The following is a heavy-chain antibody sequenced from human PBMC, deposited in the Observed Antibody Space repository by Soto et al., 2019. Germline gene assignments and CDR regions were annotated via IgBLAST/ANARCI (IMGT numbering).Heavy chain of an antibody. J-gene: IGHJ6*02. CDR2: IYNTGST. V-gene: IGHV4-59*08. CDR3: ARGDGPGSYDFWSGYYPHTYYYYYYGMDV. CDR1: GGSFTNYY. D-gene: IGHD3-3*01. Sequence: PSETLSLTCTVSGGSFTNYYWSWIRQPPGRGLEWIGYIYNTGSTNYNPSLKSRVTISVDTSKNQFSLKLSSVTAADTAVYYCARGDGPGSYDFWSGYYPHTYYYYYYGMDVWGQGTTVTVSS.